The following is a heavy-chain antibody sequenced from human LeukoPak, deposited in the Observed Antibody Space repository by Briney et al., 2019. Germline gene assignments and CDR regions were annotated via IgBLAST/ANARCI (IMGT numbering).Heavy chain of an antibody. D-gene: IGHD2-21*01. CDR1: GFTFSSYE. CDR2: IGVGGNNI. CDR3: ARETAHCGGDCFDY. V-gene: IGHV3-48*03. J-gene: IGHJ4*02. Sequence: PGGSLRLSCAASGFTFSSYEFNWVRQAPGKGLEGVSYIGVGGNNIYYAESVRGRFTTSRDNAKNSLYLQLNSLRAEDTAVYYCARETAHCGGDCFDYWGQGTLVTVSS.